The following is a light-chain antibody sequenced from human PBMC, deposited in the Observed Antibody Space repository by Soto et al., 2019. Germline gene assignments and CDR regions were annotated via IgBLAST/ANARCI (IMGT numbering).Light chain of an antibody. CDR1: SSDVGGYNY. J-gene: IGLJ1*01. Sequence: QSALTQPRSVSGSPGQSVTISCTGTSSDVGGYNYVSWYQQHPGKAPKVMIYDVSERPSGVPDRFSGSKSGNTASLTISGLQAEDEADYYCCSYAGSPRYVLGTGTTVTVL. CDR3: CSYAGSPRYV. CDR2: DVS. V-gene: IGLV2-11*01.